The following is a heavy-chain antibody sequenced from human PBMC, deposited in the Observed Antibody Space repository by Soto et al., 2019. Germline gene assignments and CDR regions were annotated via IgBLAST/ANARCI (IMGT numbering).Heavy chain of an antibody. CDR2: IYWNDDK. CDR3: AHRGRLLWFGELSYFDY. J-gene: IGHJ4*02. D-gene: IGHD3-10*01. CDR1: GFSLSTSGVG. Sequence: SGPTLVNPTQTLTLTCTFSGFSLSTSGVGVGWIRQPPGKALEWLALIYWNDDKRYSPSLKSRLTITKDTSKNQVVLTMTNMDPVDTATYHCAHRGRLLWFGELSYFDYWGQGPLFTVSS. V-gene: IGHV2-5*01.